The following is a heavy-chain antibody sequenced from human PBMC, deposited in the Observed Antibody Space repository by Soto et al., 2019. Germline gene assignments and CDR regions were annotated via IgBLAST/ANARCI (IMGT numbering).Heavy chain of an antibody. CDR1: AFTFTNYW. V-gene: IGHV3-74*01. J-gene: IGHJ6*03. CDR2: INGDGRII. CDR3: ARVGTGYYYKDV. Sequence: EVQPVESGGGLVQPGGSLRLSCAASAFTFTNYWMHWVRQAPGKGLVWVSRINGDGRIITYADSVKGRFTVSRDNAKNTLYLEMNSLRAEDTAVYYCARVGTGYYYKDVWGKGTTVTVSS.